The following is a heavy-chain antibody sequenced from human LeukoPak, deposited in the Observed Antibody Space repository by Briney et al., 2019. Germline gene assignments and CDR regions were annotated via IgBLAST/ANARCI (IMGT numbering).Heavy chain of an antibody. Sequence: GGSLRLSCAASGFTVSSNYMSWVRQAPGKGLEWVSVIYSGGSTYYADSVKGRFTISRHNSKNTLYLQMNSLRAEDTAVYYCARCYGSGSLYYYYGMDVWGQGTTVTVSS. J-gene: IGHJ6*02. D-gene: IGHD3-10*01. CDR2: IYSGGST. CDR3: ARCYGSGSLYYYYGMDV. V-gene: IGHV3-53*04. CDR1: GFTVSSNY.